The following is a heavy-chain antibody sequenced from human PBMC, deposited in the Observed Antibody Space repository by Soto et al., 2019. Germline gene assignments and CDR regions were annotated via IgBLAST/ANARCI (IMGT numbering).Heavy chain of an antibody. CDR2: ISTTGDFI. Sequence: PGGSLRLSCVDSGFTFSSNSMHWIRQAPGKGLEWVSSISTTGDFISYADSVRGRFSISRDNAKNSLYLQMLSLRVEDTAIYYCARGHDIVVAQGSILVEYFDYWGHGTLVTVSS. J-gene: IGHJ4*01. CDR1: GFTFSSNS. D-gene: IGHD2-2*02. V-gene: IGHV3-21*01. CDR3: ARGHDIVVAQGSILVEYFDY.